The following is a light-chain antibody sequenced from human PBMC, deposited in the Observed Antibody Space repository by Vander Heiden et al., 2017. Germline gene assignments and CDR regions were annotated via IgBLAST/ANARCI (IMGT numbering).Light chain of an antibody. V-gene: IGLV2-14*01. CDR3: SSDTSSSTDV. Sequence: HSALTQPASVSGSPGQSVTISCTGTSSDVGGHNHVAWYQQHPGKAPKLMIYDVSNRPSGVSNRFSGSKSGNTASLTISGLQAEDEADYYCSSDTSSSTDVFGTGTKVTVL. J-gene: IGLJ1*01. CDR1: SSDVGGHNH. CDR2: DVS.